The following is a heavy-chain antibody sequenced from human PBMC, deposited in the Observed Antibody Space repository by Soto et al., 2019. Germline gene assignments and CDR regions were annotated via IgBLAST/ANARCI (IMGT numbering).Heavy chain of an antibody. CDR2: IKQDGSEK. CDR1: GFTFSSYW. J-gene: IGHJ4*02. D-gene: IGHD6-13*01. V-gene: IGHV3-7*01. Sequence: GGSLRLSCAASGFTFSSYWMSWVRQAPGKGLEWVANIKQDGSEKYYVDSVKGRFTISRDNAKNSLYLQMNSLRAEDTAVYYCARFKANSSWYPSDVYYFDYWGQGTLVTVSS. CDR3: ARFKANSSWYPSDVYYFDY.